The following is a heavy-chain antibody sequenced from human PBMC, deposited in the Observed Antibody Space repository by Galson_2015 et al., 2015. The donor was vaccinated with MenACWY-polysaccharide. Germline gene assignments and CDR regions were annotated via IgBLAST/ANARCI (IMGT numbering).Heavy chain of an antibody. J-gene: IGHJ4*02. CDR2: IRRRGHTT. D-gene: IGHD3-22*01. V-gene: IGHV3-11*01. CDR1: GFAVSDYC. Sequence: SLRLSCAASGFAVSDYCMLWVRQAPGMGLEWVSYIRRRGHTTEYADSAQGRFTISSDNDKNLLNLSMNRLRDEDTAIYYCARGHYDTTGYYCGYWGQGTLVTVSS. CDR3: ARGHYDTTGYYCGY.